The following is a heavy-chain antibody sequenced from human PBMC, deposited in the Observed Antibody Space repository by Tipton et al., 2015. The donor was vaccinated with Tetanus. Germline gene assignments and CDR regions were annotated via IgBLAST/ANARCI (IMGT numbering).Heavy chain of an antibody. D-gene: IGHD1-26*01. J-gene: IGHJ4*02. CDR3: ASRGGYVGSYGSPLDY. Sequence: GSLRLSCAASGFTFSRFSLNWVRQAPGKGLEWVSAVSLSGDASFYADSVRGRFSISRDNSQNTLYLQMNSLRAEDTAVYYCASRGGYVGSYGSPLDYWGQGALVTVSS. CDR1: GFTFSRFS. CDR2: VSLSGDAS. V-gene: IGHV3-23*01.